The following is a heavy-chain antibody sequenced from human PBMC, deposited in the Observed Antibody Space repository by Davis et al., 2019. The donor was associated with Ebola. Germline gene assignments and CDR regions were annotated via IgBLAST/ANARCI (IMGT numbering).Heavy chain of an antibody. CDR3: AKEDGGSGWSTFDC. J-gene: IGHJ4*02. CDR2: ISYDGRDK. D-gene: IGHD3-16*01. V-gene: IGHV3-30*02. Sequence: PGGSLRLSCAASRFTFTKFGMHWVRQAPGKGLEWVAFISYDGRDKCYADSVKGRFTISRDNSKNTLYLQMNSLRPEDTAVYYCAKEDGGSGWSTFDCWGQGTLVTVSS. CDR1: RFTFTKFG.